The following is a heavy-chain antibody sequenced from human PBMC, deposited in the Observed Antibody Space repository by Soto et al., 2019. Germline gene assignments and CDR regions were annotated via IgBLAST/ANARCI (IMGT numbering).Heavy chain of an antibody. D-gene: IGHD3-22*01. CDR2: IYYSGST. CDR1: GGSISSGGYY. Sequence: PSETLSLTCPVSGGSISSGGYYWSWIRQHPGKGLEWIGYIYYSGSTYYNPSLKSRVTISVDTSKNQFSLKLSSVTAADTAVYYCARGASYYYDSSGYSSDAFDIWGKGTMVTVSS. J-gene: IGHJ3*02. CDR3: ARGASYYYDSSGYSSDAFDI. V-gene: IGHV4-31*03.